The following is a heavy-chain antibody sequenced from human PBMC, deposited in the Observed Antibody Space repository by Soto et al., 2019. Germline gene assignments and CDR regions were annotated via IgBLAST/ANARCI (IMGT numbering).Heavy chain of an antibody. CDR1: GDFINTTDW. Sequence: SETLSLTCAVSGDFINTTDWWNWVRQPPGKGLEWIGEIYHGGNINYNPSLKSRVTISMDKSKNHISLNLFSVTAADTAVYYCARDHSYSGHWAFDYWGQGALVTVSS. CDR3: ARDHSYSGHWAFDY. D-gene: IGHD5-12*01. V-gene: IGHV4-4*02. CDR2: IYHGGNI. J-gene: IGHJ4*02.